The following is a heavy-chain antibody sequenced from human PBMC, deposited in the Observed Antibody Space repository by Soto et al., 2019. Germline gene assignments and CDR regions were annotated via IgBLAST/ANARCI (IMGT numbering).Heavy chain of an antibody. CDR2: IYYSGST. D-gene: IGHD2-15*01. CDR1: GGSISSSSYY. J-gene: IGHJ4*02. Sequence: QLQLQESGPGLVKPSETLSLTCTVSGGSISSSSYYWGWIRQPPGKGLEWIGSIYYSGSTYYNPALQSRVTISVDTSKNQFSLKLSSVTAADTAVYYCARTRRTGYCSGGSCPIDYWGQGTLVTVSS. CDR3: ARTRRTGYCSGGSCPIDY. V-gene: IGHV4-39*01.